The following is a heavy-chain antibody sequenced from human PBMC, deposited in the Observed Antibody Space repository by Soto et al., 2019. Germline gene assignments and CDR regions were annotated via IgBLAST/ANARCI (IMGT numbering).Heavy chain of an antibody. J-gene: IGHJ4*02. CDR2: IIPIFGTA. D-gene: IGHD3-16*02. CDR3: ARGGVTFGGVFVLGY. V-gene: IGHV1-69*01. CDR1: GGTFSSYA. Sequence: QVQLVQSGAEVKKPGSSVKVSCKASGGTFSSYAISWVRQAPGQGLEWMGGIIPIFGTANYAQKFQGRVTITADDSTSTAYRELSSLTSEDTAVYYCARGGVTFGGVFVLGYWGQGTLVTVSS.